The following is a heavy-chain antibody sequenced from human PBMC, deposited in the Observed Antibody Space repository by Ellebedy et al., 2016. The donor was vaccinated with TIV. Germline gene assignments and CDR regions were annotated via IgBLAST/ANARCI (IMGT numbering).Heavy chain of an antibody. CDR3: AGPAAIGTKTFDY. CDR2: INQDGSAK. D-gene: IGHD2-2*01. Sequence: GESLKISCAASGFIFGNYFMNWVRQAPGKGLEWVANINQDGSAKYYVDSVKGRFTISRDNAKNSLYLQMNSLRAEDTAVYYCAGPAAIGTKTFDYWGQGTLVTVSS. J-gene: IGHJ4*02. V-gene: IGHV3-7*01. CDR1: GFIFGNYF.